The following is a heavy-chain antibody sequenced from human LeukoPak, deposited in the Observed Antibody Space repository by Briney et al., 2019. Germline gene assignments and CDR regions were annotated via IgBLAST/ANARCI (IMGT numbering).Heavy chain of an antibody. V-gene: IGHV1-2*02. D-gene: IGHD3-3*01. CDR2: INLNTGGT. CDR3: ALRPLVTIFGGDAFDI. Sequence: ASVKVSCKASGYTFSDYYIHWVRQAPGQGPEWMGWINLNTGGTNYAQKFDGRFSMTRDTSINTAFMELSGLTFDDTAVYYCALRPLVTIFGGDAFDIWGQGTMVTVSS. J-gene: IGHJ3*02. CDR1: GYTFSDYY.